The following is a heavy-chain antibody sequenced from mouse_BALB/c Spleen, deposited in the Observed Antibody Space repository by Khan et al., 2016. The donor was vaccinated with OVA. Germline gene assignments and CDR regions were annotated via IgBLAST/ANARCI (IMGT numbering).Heavy chain of an antibody. CDR2: TNPTNGRT. V-gene: IGHV1S81*02. J-gene: IGHJ2*01. CDR3: ARIKMIEATYVDY. D-gene: IGHD1-1*01. CDR1: GYTFTSYW. Sequence: QVQLQQPGAELVKAGASVKMSCKASGYTFTSYWMHWVKQRLGQGLEWFAETNPTNGRTYYNEKFKSKATLTVDKSSSTAYMLLSGPTFEDSAVYYCARIKMIEATYVDYWGQGTTLTVSS.